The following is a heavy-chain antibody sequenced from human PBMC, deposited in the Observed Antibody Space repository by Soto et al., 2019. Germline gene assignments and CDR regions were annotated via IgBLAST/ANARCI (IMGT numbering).Heavy chain of an antibody. CDR3: ARDPPITSDYALDV. J-gene: IGHJ6*01. CDR2: TYTDGST. V-gene: IGHV3-53*01. CDR1: GFAVSSSY. D-gene: IGHD1-20*01. Sequence: GGSLRLSCAASGFAVSSSYMMWVRQPPGKGLECISVTYTDGSTHYADSVKDRFTISRDDSRNTLYLQMNSLRAEDTAVYYCARDPPITSDYALDVWGQGTTVTVSS.